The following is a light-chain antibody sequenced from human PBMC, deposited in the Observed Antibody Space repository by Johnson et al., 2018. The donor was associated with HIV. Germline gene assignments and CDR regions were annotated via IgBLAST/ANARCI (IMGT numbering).Light chain of an antibody. Sequence: QSVLTQPPSVSAAPGQKVTISCSGSSSNIGNNYVSWDQQLPGTAPKLLIHENNKRPSRIPARFSGSQSGTSPTLAITGLQPWDEADYYCATWDTGLSAVVFGTGTKVTVL. J-gene: IGLJ1*01. V-gene: IGLV1-51*02. CDR2: ENN. CDR3: ATWDTGLSAVV. CDR1: SSNIGNNY.